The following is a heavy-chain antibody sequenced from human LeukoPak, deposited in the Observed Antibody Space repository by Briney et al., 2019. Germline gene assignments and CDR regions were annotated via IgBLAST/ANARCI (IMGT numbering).Heavy chain of an antibody. CDR3: AKGFLKYQPKDYGY. Sequence: GGSLRLSCAASGFTFSSYSMNWVRQAPGKGLEWVSSISSSSSYIYYADSVKGRFTISRDNAKNSLDLQMNSLRAEDTAVYYCAKGFLKYQPKDYGYWGQGTLVTVSS. V-gene: IGHV3-21*04. CDR1: GFTFSSYS. J-gene: IGHJ4*02. CDR2: ISSSSSYI. D-gene: IGHD2-2*01.